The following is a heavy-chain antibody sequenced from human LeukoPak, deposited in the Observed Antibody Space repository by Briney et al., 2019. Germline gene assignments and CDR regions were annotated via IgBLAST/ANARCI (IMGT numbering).Heavy chain of an antibody. V-gene: IGHV1-8*03. CDR1: GYTFTSYD. J-gene: IGHJ5*02. D-gene: IGHD1-1*01. CDR2: MNPNSGNT. Sequence: ASVKVSCKASGYTFTSYDINWVRQATGQGLEWMGWMNPNSGNTGYAQKFQGRVTITRNTSISTAYMELSSLRSEDTAVYYCAREGFQYPGTFRPGDDLRYNWFDPWGQGTLVTVSS. CDR3: AREGFQYPGTFRPGDDLRYNWFDP.